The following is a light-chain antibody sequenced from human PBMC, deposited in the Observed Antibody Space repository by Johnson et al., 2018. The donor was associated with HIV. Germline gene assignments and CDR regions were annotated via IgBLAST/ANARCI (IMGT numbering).Light chain of an antibody. V-gene: IGLV1-51*01. Sequence: QSALTQPPSVSAAPGQKVTISCSGSSSNIGNNYVSWYQQLPGTAPKLLIYDNNKRPSGIPDRFSGSKSATSATLAITGLQPGDEADYYCGTWDSSLSAGVFGTGTKVTVL. CDR3: GTWDSSLSAGV. CDR1: SSNIGNNY. J-gene: IGLJ1*01. CDR2: DNN.